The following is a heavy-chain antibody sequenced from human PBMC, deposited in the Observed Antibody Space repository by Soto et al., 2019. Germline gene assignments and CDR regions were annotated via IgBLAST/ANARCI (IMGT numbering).Heavy chain of an antibody. CDR3: AGSTVSKDGGSGGLPDY. CDR2: IYSGGST. D-gene: IGHD3-10*01. J-gene: IGHJ4*02. Sequence: GGSLRLSCAASGFTVSSNYMSWVRQAPGKGLEWVSVIYSGGSTYYADSVKGRFTISRDNSKNTLYLQMNSLRAEDTAVYYCAGSTVSKDGGSGGLPDYWGQGTLVTVSS. CDR1: GFTVSSNY. V-gene: IGHV3-66*01.